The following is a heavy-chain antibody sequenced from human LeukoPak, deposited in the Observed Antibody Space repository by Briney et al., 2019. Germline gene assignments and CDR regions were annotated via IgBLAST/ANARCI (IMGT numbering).Heavy chain of an antibody. CDR3: ARGGYYYDSSGYYYYFDY. D-gene: IGHD3-22*01. Sequence: PGGSLRLSCAASGFTFSSYAMSWVRQAPGKGLEWVSAISGSGGSTYYADSVKGRFTISRDNSKNTLYLQMNSLRAEDTAVYYCARGGYYYDSSGYYYYFDYWCQGTLVTVSS. J-gene: IGHJ4*02. CDR2: ISGSGGST. V-gene: IGHV3-23*01. CDR1: GFTFSSYA.